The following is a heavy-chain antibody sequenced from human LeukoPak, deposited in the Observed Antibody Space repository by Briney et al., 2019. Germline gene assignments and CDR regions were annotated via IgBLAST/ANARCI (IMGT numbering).Heavy chain of an antibody. V-gene: IGHV3-7*01. CDR1: GFTFSSYW. CDR2: IKQDGSEK. CDR3: AKDTDYYDSSGFFDY. J-gene: IGHJ4*02. Sequence: PGGSLRLSCAASGFTFSSYWMSWVRQAPGKGLEWVANIKQDGSEKYYVDSVKGRFTISRDNAKNSLHLQMNSLRAEDTAVYYCAKDTDYYDSSGFFDYWGQGTLVTVSS. D-gene: IGHD3-22*01.